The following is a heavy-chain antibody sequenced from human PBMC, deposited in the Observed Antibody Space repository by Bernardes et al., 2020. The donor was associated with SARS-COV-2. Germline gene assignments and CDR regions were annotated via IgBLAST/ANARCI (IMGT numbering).Heavy chain of an antibody. CDR2: ISNTDHNT. Sequence: GVLRLSCVASGFTFTDYGMAWVRQAPGKGLDWVSTISNTDHNTHYADSVKGRFTISRDNSRKMLFLQMSTLRAEETAVYYCANDAGVDVFFDYWGQGTLVTVSS. V-gene: IGHV3-23*01. J-gene: IGHJ4*02. D-gene: IGHD3-16*01. CDR3: ANDAGVDVFFDY. CDR1: GFTFTDYG.